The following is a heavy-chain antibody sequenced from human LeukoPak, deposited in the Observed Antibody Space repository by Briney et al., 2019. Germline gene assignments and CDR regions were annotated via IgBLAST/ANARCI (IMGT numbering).Heavy chain of an antibody. CDR3: ARRPSGSDAFDI. CDR2: IYYSGST. D-gene: IGHD3-22*01. CDR1: GDSISSYY. Sequence: SETLSFTCTAPGDSISSYYWSWIRKPPGKGLEWIGFIYYSGSTNYNPSLKSRVTISIDTSKNQFSLKLSSVTAPDTAVYYCARRPSGSDAFDIWGQGTMVTVSS. J-gene: IGHJ3*02. V-gene: IGHV4-59*08.